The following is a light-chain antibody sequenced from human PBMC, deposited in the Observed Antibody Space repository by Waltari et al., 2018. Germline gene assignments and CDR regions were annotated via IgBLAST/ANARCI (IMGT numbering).Light chain of an antibody. CDR3: ASWDESLSGFVV. J-gene: IGLJ2*01. Sequence: QSGLTQPPSASGTPGQRVIISCSGSTSNIVSNPVYWYQHVPGAAPKLLIYRNDQRPSGVPDRFSGSKSGASASLAISGLRSEDEAHYFCASWDESLSGFVVFGGGTKLTVL. V-gene: IGLV1-47*01. CDR2: RND. CDR1: TSNIVSNP.